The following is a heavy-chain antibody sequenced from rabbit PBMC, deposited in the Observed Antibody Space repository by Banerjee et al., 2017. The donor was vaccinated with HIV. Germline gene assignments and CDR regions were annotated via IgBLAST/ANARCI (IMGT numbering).Heavy chain of an antibody. CDR1: GFSFSGSSY. Sequence: QEQLEESGGDLVKPEGSLTLTCTASGFSFSGSSYMCWVRQAPGKGLEWIACIDAGSSGFTYFASWAKGRFTISKTSSTTVTLQMTSLTAADTATYFCARDTSSSFSSYGMDLWGPGTLVTVS. CDR2: IDAGSSGFT. CDR3: ARDTSSSFSSYGMDL. D-gene: IGHD1-1*01. V-gene: IGHV1S45*01. J-gene: IGHJ6*01.